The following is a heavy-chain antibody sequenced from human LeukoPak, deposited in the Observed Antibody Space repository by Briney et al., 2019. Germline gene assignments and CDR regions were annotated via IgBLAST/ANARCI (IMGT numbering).Heavy chain of an antibody. J-gene: IGHJ4*02. V-gene: IGHV3-64*01. CDR1: GFTFSSYA. D-gene: IGHD6-19*01. CDR3: ARAESSGWYAVY. Sequence: GGPLRLSCAASGFTFSSYAMHWVRQAPGKGLEYVSAISNNGGTTYYANSVKGRFTISRDNSKNTLYLQMGSLRAEDMAVYYCARAESSGWYAVYWGQGTLVTVSS. CDR2: ISNNGGTT.